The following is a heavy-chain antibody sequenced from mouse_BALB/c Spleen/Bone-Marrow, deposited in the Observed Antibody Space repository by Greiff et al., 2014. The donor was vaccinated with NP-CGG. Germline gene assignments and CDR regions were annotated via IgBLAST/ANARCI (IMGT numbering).Heavy chain of an antibody. CDR1: GFNIKDTY. CDR3: ARYYYGSSYFDY. CDR2: IDPANGNT. J-gene: IGHJ2*01. V-gene: IGHV14-3*02. Sequence: VQLKHSGAELVKPGASVKLSCTASGFNIKDTYMHWVKQRPEQGLEWIGRIDPANGNTKYDPKFQCKATITADTSSNTAYLQLSSLTSEDTAVYYCARYYYGSSYFDYWGQGTTLTVSS. D-gene: IGHD1-1*01.